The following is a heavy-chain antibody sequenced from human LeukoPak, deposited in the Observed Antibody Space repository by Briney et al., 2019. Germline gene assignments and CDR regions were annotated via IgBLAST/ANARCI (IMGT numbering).Heavy chain of an antibody. CDR2: IYYSGST. Sequence: SQTLSLTCTVSGGSISSGDYYWSWIRQPPGKGLEWIGYIYYSGSTYYNPSLKSRVTISVDTSKNQFSLKLSSVTAADTAVYYCARSMVRGANWFDPWSQGTLVTVSS. CDR1: GGSISSGDYY. CDR3: ARSMVRGANWFDP. V-gene: IGHV4-30-4*01. J-gene: IGHJ5*02. D-gene: IGHD3-10*01.